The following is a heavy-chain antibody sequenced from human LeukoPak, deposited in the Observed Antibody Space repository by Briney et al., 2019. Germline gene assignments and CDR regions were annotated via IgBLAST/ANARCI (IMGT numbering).Heavy chain of an antibody. V-gene: IGHV3-9*01. CDR3: TRATWDTGNPFDY. J-gene: IGHJ4*02. CDR2: ISWNSGSI. Sequence: SGGSLRLSCAASGFPFDNYAMHWVRQAPGKGLEWVSSISWNSGSIGYVDSVKGRFTISRDNAKNSLYLQMNSLRAEDTAVYYCTRATWDTGNPFDYWGQGTLVTVSS. D-gene: IGHD5-18*01. CDR1: GFPFDNYA.